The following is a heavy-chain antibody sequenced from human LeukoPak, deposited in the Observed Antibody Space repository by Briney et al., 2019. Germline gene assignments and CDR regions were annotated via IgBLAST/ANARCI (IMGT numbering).Heavy chain of an antibody. CDR3: ARGRNSHSRRLFDY. V-gene: IGHV1-2*02. CDR1: GYTFTGYY. Sequence: ASVKVSCKASGYTFTGYYMHWVRQAPGQGLEWMGLINPNSGGTNYAQKFQGSVTMTRDTSISTAYMELSRLRSDDTAVYYCARGRNSHSRRLFDYWGQGTLVTVSS. J-gene: IGHJ4*02. CDR2: INPNSGGT. D-gene: IGHD2-21*01.